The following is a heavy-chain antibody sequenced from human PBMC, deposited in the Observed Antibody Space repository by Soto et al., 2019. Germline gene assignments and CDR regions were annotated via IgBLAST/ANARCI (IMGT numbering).Heavy chain of an antibody. J-gene: IGHJ5*01. CDR3: TTLSSSSHKFGS. D-gene: IGHD6-6*01. CDR1: GFIFSDSA. Sequence: GGSLRLSCAASGFIFSDSAIHWVRQASGKGLEWVGRIRGRAENYATTYAASVKGRFTVSRDNSQNMAFLQMNSLNTEDTAVYYCTTLSSSSHKFGSWGQGTLVTVSS. CDR2: IRGRAENYAT. V-gene: IGHV3-73*01.